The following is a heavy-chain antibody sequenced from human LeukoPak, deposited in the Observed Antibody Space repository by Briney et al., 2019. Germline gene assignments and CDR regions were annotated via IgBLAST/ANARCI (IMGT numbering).Heavy chain of an antibody. Sequence: GASVKVSCKASGYTFTSYYMHWVRQAPGQGLEWMGIINPSGGSTSYAQKFQGRVTMTRDMSTSTVYMELSSLRSEDTAVYYCAGEYYYDSSGYYLDYWGQGTLVTVSS. CDR3: AGEYYYDSSGYYLDY. CDR1: GYTFTSYY. D-gene: IGHD3-22*01. V-gene: IGHV1-46*01. CDR2: INPSGGST. J-gene: IGHJ4*02.